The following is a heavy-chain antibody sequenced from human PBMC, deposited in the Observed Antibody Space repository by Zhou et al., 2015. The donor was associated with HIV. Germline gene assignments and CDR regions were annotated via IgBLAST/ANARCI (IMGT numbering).Heavy chain of an antibody. CDR1: GYTFTSYA. Sequence: QVQLVQSGAEEKKPGASVKVSCKASGYTFTSYAMHWVRQAPGQRLEWMGWINAGNGNTKYSQKFQGRVTITRDTSASTAYMELSSLRSEDTAVYYCARDLAAGDHYFDYWGQGTLVTVSS. V-gene: IGHV1-3*05. D-gene: IGHD6-13*01. J-gene: IGHJ4*02. CDR2: INAGNGNT. CDR3: ARDLAAGDHYFDY.